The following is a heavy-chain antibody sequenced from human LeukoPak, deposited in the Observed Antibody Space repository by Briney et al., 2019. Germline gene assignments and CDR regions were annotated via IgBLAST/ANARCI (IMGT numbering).Heavy chain of an antibody. Sequence: GGSLRLSCAASGFTFSSYSMNWVRQAPGKGLEWVSSISSSSSYIYYADSVKGRFTISRDNAKNSLYLQMNSLRAEDTAVYYCARDRLTVTTPFDYWGQGTLVTVSS. CDR3: ARDRLTVTTPFDY. D-gene: IGHD4-11*01. CDR1: GFTFSSYS. J-gene: IGHJ4*02. CDR2: ISSSSSYI. V-gene: IGHV3-21*01.